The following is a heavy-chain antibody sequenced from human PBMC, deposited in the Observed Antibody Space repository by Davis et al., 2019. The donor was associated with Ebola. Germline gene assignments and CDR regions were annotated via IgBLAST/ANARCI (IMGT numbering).Heavy chain of an antibody. CDR2: INHSGST. J-gene: IGHJ6*02. CDR1: GGSISSSSCY. D-gene: IGHD2-2*01. Sequence: MPSETLSLTCTVSGGSISSSSCYWGWIRQPPGKGLEWIGEINHSGSTNYNPSLKSRVTISVDTSKNQFSLKLSSVTAADTAVYYCARERRIVVVPAAAHYYYYGMDVWGQGTTVTVSS. V-gene: IGHV4-39*07. CDR3: ARERRIVVVPAAAHYYYYGMDV.